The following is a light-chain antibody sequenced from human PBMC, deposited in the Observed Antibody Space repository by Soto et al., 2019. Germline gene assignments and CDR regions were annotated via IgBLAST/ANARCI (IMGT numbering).Light chain of an antibody. Sequence: QSALTQPASVSGSPGQSIPISCTGTSSDVGAYTSVSWYQQHPGKAPKLMIYEVSNRPSGVSNRFSGSKSANTASLTISGLQAEDEAHYYCTSYTSDNRSYVFGTGTKVTVL. J-gene: IGLJ1*01. CDR1: SSDVGAYTS. V-gene: IGLV2-14*01. CDR3: TSYTSDNRSYV. CDR2: EVS.